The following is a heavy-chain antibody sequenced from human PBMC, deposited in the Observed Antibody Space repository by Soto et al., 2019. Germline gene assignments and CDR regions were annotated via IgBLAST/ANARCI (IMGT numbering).Heavy chain of an antibody. D-gene: IGHD6-13*01. CDR3: ARAGKAAAKTNWFDP. V-gene: IGHV3-30-3*01. CDR2: ISYDGSNK. J-gene: IGHJ5*02. CDR1: GFTFSSYA. Sequence: QVQLVESGGGVVQPGRSLRLSCAASGFTFSSYAMHWVRQAPGKGLEWVAVISYDGSNKYYADSVKGRFTISRDNSKNTLYLQMNSLTAEDTAVYYCARAGKAAAKTNWFDPWGQGTLVTVSS.